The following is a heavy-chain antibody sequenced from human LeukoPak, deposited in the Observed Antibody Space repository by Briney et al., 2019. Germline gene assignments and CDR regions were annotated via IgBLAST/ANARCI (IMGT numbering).Heavy chain of an antibody. CDR2: IKSKTDGGTT. Sequence: GGSLRLSCAASGFTFSNAWMSWVRQAPGKGLEWVGRIKSKTDGGTTDYAAPVKGRFTISRDDSKNTLYLQMNSLKTEDTAVYYCTTTQGYYYGMDVWGQGTTVTVSS. V-gene: IGHV3-15*01. J-gene: IGHJ6*02. CDR3: TTTQGYYYGMDV. CDR1: GFTFSNAW.